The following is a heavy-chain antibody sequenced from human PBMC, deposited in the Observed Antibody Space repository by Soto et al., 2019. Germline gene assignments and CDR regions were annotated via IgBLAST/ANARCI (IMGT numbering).Heavy chain of an antibody. V-gene: IGHV3-23*01. J-gene: IGHJ6*02. Sequence: GGSPRLSCAAPGLTLCHYVMYRVRQAPGKGLQWVSDISGGGDTTYYADPMKGRFTISRDNSKNTLYLQMNSLRAEDTAVYYCARDGIVGATLSGDYYYGMDVWGQGTTVTVSS. D-gene: IGHD1-26*01. CDR1: GLTLCHYV. CDR2: ISGGGDTT. CDR3: ARDGIVGATLSGDYYYGMDV.